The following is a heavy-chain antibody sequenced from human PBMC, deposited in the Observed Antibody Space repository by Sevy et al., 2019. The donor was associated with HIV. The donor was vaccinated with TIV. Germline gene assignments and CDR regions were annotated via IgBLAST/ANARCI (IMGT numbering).Heavy chain of an antibody. CDR1: GFTLNSYW. CDR2: INQDGSGK. D-gene: IGHD6-13*01. V-gene: IGHV3-7*01. CDR3: VRAIAAAGSF. Sequence: GGPLRLSCAATGFTLNSYWMSWVRQAPGKGLEWVANINQDGSGKYYVDSVKGRFTISRDNARNSLYLRMNSLRAEDTALYYCVRAIAAAGSFWGQGTLVTVSS. J-gene: IGHJ4*02.